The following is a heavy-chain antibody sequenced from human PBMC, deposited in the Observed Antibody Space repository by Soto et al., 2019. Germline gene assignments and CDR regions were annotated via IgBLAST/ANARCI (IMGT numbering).Heavy chain of an antibody. CDR3: ARDPPDFNSGFDY. V-gene: IGHV6-1*01. CDR1: GDSVSNNGAA. D-gene: IGHD1-26*01. Sequence: SQTLSLTCAISGDSVSNNGAAWNWIRQSPSRGLEWLGRTYYRSQWHYDYATSVRSRITINPNTSKNQFSLQLNSVTPEDTAVYYWARDPPDFNSGFDYWGQGTLVTVSS. J-gene: IGHJ4*02. CDR2: TYYRSQWHY.